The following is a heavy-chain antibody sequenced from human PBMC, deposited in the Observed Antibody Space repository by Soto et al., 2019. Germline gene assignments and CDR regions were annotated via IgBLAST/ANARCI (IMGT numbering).Heavy chain of an antibody. J-gene: IGHJ4*02. V-gene: IGHV4-39*01. D-gene: IGHD2-15*01. CDR2: IDYNGVT. Sequence: QVQLQESGPGLVKPSETLSLTCTVSGGSIYRSGYYWGWIRQPPGRGLEWIGNIDYNGVTYSNPSHKSRVTISRDTSKNQFSLTLTSVTAADTALYYCGKVLVGATGHTDSDSWGPGTLVAVSS. CDR3: GKVLVGATGHTDSDS. CDR1: GGSIYRSGYY.